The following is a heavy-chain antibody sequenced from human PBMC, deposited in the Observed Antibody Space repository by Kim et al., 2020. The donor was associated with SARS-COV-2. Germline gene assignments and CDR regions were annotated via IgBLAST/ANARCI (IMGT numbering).Heavy chain of an antibody. V-gene: IGHV3-48*03. D-gene: IGHD6-13*01. CDR3: ARDVTSAAAGF. J-gene: IGHJ4*02. Sequence: IYYADTVKGRFTMSRDNAKNLLYLQMNSLRAEDTVVYFCARDVTSAAAGFWGQGSLVTVSS. CDR2: I.